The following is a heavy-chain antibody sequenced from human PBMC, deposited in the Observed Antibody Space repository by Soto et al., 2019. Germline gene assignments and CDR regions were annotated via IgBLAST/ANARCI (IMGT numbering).Heavy chain of an antibody. J-gene: IGHJ4*02. Sequence: SETLSLTCAVYGGSFSGYYWSWIRQPPGKGLEWIGEINHSGSTNYNPSLKSRVTISVDTSKNQFSLKLSSVTAADTAVYYCVLSSSSYFDYWGQGTLVTV. V-gene: IGHV4-34*01. D-gene: IGHD6-6*01. CDR2: INHSGST. CDR3: VLSSSSYFDY. CDR1: GGSFSGYY.